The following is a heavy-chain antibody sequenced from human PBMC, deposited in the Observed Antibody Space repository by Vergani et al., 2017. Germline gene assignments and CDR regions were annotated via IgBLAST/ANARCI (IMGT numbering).Heavy chain of an antibody. V-gene: IGHV5-10-1*01. CDR3: ARLRVYSLHFDP. J-gene: IGHJ5*02. CDR1: GYSFTSYW. CDR2: IDPSDSYT. D-gene: IGHD5-18*01. Sequence: EVQLVQSGAEVKKPGESLQISCKGSGYSFTSYWIGWVRQMPGKGLEWMGRIDPSDSYTNYSPSFQGHVTISADKSISTAYLQWSSLKASDTAMYYCARLRVYSLHFDPWGQGTLVTVSS.